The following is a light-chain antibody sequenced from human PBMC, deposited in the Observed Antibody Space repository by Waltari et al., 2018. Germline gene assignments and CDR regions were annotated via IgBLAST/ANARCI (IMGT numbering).Light chain of an antibody. V-gene: IGKV3-20*01. Sequence: EIVLTQSPGTLSLSPGERVTLFCRASQSVRSSFLAWYQQKPGQAPRFLIYGASTRATAIPDRFSGSGSGTDFTLTISRLEPEDSAVYFCQQYDSSSLTFGGGTKVEIK. J-gene: IGKJ4*01. CDR3: QQYDSSSLT. CDR1: QSVRSSF. CDR2: GAS.